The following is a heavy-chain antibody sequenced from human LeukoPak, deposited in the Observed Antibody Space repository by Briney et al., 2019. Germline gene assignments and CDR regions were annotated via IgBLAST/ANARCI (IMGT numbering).Heavy chain of an antibody. CDR3: ARADWDTAMIDY. Sequence: GGSLRLSCAASGFISDDYGMSWVRQAPGKGLEWVSGINWNAGSTGYADSVKGRFTISRDNSKNSLYLQMNSLRAEDTAVYYCARADWDTAMIDYWGQGTLVTVSS. J-gene: IGHJ4*02. CDR1: GFISDDYG. CDR2: INWNAGST. V-gene: IGHV3-20*04. D-gene: IGHD5-18*01.